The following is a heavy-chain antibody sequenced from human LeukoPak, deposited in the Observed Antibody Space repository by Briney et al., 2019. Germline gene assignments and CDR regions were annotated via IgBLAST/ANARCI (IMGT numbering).Heavy chain of an antibody. CDR2: IKSKTDGGTT. Sequence: PGGSLRLSCAASGFTFSNAWMSWVRQAPGKGLEWVGRIKSKTDGGTTDYAAPVKGRFTISRDDSKNTLYLQMNSLKTEDTAVYYCTTDFPSVLEGSSAHDYWGQGTLVTVSS. V-gene: IGHV3-15*01. J-gene: IGHJ4*02. CDR1: GFTFSNAW. D-gene: IGHD3-22*01. CDR3: TTDFPSVLEGSSAHDY.